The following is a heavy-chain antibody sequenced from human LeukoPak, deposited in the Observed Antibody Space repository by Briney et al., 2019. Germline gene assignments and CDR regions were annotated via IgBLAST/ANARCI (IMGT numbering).Heavy chain of an antibody. Sequence: KSSETLSLTCTVSGGSISSYYWSWIRQPPGKGLEWIGYIYYSGSTNYNPSLKSRVTISVDTSKNQFSLKLSSVTAADTAVYYCARHDGPYYDSSGYYPFDYWGQGTLVTVSS. J-gene: IGHJ4*02. CDR3: ARHDGPYYDSSGYYPFDY. CDR1: GGSISSYY. D-gene: IGHD3-22*01. V-gene: IGHV4-59*08. CDR2: IYYSGST.